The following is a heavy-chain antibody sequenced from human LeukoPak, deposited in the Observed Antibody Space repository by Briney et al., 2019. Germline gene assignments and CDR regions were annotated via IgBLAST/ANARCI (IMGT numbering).Heavy chain of an antibody. D-gene: IGHD5-18*01. CDR1: GGPFSGYH. CDR2: VNHRGMT. CDR3: ARHMGLGYSYGYPYFDY. J-gene: IGHJ4*02. V-gene: IGHV4-34*01. Sequence: SETLSLTCAVYGGPFSGYHWNWLRQAPGKGLEWIGEVNHRGMTNYNPSLKSRVTISVDTSKNQFSLKLSSVTAADTAVYYCARHMGLGYSYGYPYFDYWGQGTLVTVSS.